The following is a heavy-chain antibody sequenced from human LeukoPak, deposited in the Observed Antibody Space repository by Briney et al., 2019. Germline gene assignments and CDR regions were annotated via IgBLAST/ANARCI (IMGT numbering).Heavy chain of an antibody. CDR1: GFTFSSYA. CDR3: AKDPHLGYFDY. D-gene: IGHD3-16*01. CDR2: ISGSGGST. Sequence: GGSLRLSCAASGFTFSSYAMSGVRQAPGKGLEWVSAISGSGGSTYYADSVKGRFTISRDNSKNRLYLQMNSLRAEDTAVYYCAKDPHLGYFDYWGQGTLVTVSS. V-gene: IGHV3-23*01. J-gene: IGHJ4*02.